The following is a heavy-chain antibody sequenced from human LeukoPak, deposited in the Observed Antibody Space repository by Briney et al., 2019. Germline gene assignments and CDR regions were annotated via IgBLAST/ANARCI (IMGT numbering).Heavy chain of an antibody. Sequence: GASVKVSCKASGYTFTGYYMHWVRQAPGQGLEWMGRINPNSGGTNYAQKFQGRVTMTRDTSISTAYMGLSRLRSGDTAVYYCAREGGLVPAAIYYYYGMDVWGQGTTVTVSS. J-gene: IGHJ6*02. CDR3: AREGGLVPAAIYYYYGMDV. CDR2: INPNSGGT. D-gene: IGHD2-2*01. CDR1: GYTFTGYY. V-gene: IGHV1-2*06.